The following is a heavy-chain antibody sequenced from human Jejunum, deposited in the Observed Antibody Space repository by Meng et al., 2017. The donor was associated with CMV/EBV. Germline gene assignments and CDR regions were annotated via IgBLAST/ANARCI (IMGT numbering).Heavy chain of an antibody. CDR2: INWNGGSS. J-gene: IGHJ6*02. Sequence: FGDYGLTWVRQAPGKGLEWVSGINWNGGSSDYEDSVKGRFTISRDNAKNSLYLQMNGLRAEDTALYYCARNYRGSGSYGTHGMDVWGQGTTVTSP. V-gene: IGHV3-20*03. CDR1: FGDYG. CDR3: ARNYRGSGSYGTHGMDV. D-gene: IGHD3-10*01.